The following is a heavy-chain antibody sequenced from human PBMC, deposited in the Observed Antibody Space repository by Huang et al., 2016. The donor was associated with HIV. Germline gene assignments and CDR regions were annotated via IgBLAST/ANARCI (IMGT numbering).Heavy chain of an antibody. CDR3: ARDPRIQSWLNFFDY. V-gene: IGHV3-74*01. CDR2: INSEGRST. D-gene: IGHD3-22*01. J-gene: IGHJ4*02. Sequence: EVQLVESGGGLVQPGGSLRLSCAASGFSISSYWMHWVRQAPGKGLVGVSRINSEGRSTSDADSVKGRFTISRDNAKNTLYLQMNSLRAEDTAVYYCARDPRIQSWLNFFDYWGQGTLVSVSS. CDR1: GFSISSYW.